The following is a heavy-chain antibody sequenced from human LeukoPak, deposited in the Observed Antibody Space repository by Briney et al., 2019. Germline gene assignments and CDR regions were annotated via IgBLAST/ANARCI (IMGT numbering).Heavy chain of an antibody. V-gene: IGHV4-61*01. D-gene: IGHD6-19*01. CDR3: ASLYSSGWYYFDY. CDR2: ISYSGST. Sequence: SETLSLTCTVSGGSVSSGNYYWSWIRQPPGKGLEWIGYISYSGSTTYNPSLMGRVTMSVDTSRNQFSLKLNSVTAADTAVYYCASLYSSGWYYFDYWGQGTLVTVSS. J-gene: IGHJ4*02. CDR1: GGSVSSGNYY.